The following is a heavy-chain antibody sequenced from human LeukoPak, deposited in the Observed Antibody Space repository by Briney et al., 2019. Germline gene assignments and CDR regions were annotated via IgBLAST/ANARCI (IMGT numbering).Heavy chain of an antibody. V-gene: IGHV3-74*01. CDR1: GFTLSGAW. J-gene: IGHJ1*01. Sequence: GGSPRLSCAASGFTLSGAWMHWVRHVPGKGLVWVSRINPDGTDIRYADSVKGRFTISRDDAKNTLFLHMNSLRVEDTAVYYCARVFGPGLDEYFHLWGQGTLVTVSS. CDR3: ARVFGPGLDEYFHL. CDR2: INPDGTDI. D-gene: IGHD3-10*01.